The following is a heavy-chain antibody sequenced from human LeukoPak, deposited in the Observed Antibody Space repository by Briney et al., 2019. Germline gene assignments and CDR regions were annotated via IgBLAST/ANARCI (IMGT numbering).Heavy chain of an antibody. J-gene: IGHJ4*02. CDR2: NNAGNGDT. D-gene: IGHD3-22*01. CDR1: GYTFTSYT. V-gene: IGHV1-3*01. Sequence: ASVKVSCKASGYTFTSYTIHWARQAPGQRLEWMGWNNAGNGDTKYSQKFQGRVTITRDTSASTAYMELSSLRSEDTAVYYCARGYNYYDSSDYYSYWGQGTLVTVSS. CDR3: ARGYNYYDSSDYYSY.